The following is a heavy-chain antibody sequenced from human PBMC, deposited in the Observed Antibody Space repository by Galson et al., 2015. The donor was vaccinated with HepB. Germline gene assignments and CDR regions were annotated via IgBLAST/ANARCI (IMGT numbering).Heavy chain of an antibody. CDR3: ARGHPEYTSGWYRQALYYFDS. CDR2: ITPSGDNT. CDR1: GFTFRNYA. D-gene: IGHD6-19*01. Sequence: SLRLSCAASGFTFRNYAMSWVRQAPGKGLEWVSAITPSGDNTYSADSVKGRFTISRDNSKNTLFLQKTALTADDTAIYYCARGHPEYTSGWYRQALYYFDSWGQGTLVAVSS. J-gene: IGHJ4*02. V-gene: IGHV3-23*01.